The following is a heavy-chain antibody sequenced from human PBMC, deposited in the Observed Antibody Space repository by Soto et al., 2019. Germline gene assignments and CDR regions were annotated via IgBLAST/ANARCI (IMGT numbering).Heavy chain of an antibody. CDR1: GDSISSSSW. Sequence: QVQLQESGPGLVEPSGTLSLTCAVSGDSISSSSWWSWVRQPPGKGLEWIGEFYHSGSTNYNPSLKSRVTISIDKPKNQFSLKVSSVTVADTAIYYCARNGYYAIDYWGQGTLVTVSS. J-gene: IGHJ4*02. V-gene: IGHV4-4*02. CDR3: ARNGYYAIDY. CDR2: FYHSGST. D-gene: IGHD3-22*01.